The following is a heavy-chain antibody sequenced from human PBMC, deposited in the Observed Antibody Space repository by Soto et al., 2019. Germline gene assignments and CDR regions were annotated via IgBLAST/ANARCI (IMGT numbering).Heavy chain of an antibody. CDR1: GFTFSSYA. J-gene: IGHJ4*02. CDR3: AKGRGQNWNVDY. D-gene: IGHD1-1*01. CDR2: ISGSGGTA. V-gene: IGHV3-23*01. Sequence: EVQLLESGGGSVQPGGSVRLSCAASGFTFSSYAMHWVRRPPGKGLEWVSSISGSGGTAYYADSVKGRFSISRDSLVNTLYLQVNSLRAADTAVYYCAKGRGQNWNVDYWGQGTLVTVSP.